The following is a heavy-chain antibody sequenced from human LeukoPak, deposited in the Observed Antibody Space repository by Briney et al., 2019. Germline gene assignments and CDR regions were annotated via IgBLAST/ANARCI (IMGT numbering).Heavy chain of an antibody. V-gene: IGHV3-7*01. J-gene: IGHJ4*02. CDR2: IKQDGSEK. CDR1: GFTFSSYW. CDR3: ARSYYDSSGYYFDY. Sequence: GGSLRLSCAASGFTFSSYWMSWARQAPGKGLEWVANIKQDGSEKYYVDSVKGRFTISRDNAKNSLYLQMNSLRAEDTAVYYCARSYYDSSGYYFDYWGQGTLVTVSS. D-gene: IGHD3-22*01.